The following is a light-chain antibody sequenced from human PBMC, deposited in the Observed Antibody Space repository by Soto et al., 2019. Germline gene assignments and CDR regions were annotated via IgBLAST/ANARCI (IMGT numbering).Light chain of an antibody. J-gene: IGKJ1*01. Sequence: EIVLTQSPGTLSLSPGERATLSCRASQSVSSSYLAGYQQKPGQAPRLLIYGASSRATGIPDRFSGSGSGTDFTLTISRLEPEDFAVYYCQQYDSSPKTFGQGTKVDI. CDR1: QSVSSSY. CDR3: QQYDSSPKT. V-gene: IGKV3-20*01. CDR2: GAS.